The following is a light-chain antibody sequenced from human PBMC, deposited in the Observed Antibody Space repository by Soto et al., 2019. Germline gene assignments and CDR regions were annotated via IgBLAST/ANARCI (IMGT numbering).Light chain of an antibody. J-gene: IGKJ2*01. CDR1: QRVSSSS. CDR3: QQYGSSSYT. V-gene: IGKV3-20*01. CDR2: GAS. Sequence: EIVLTQSPGTLSLSPGEIATLSCRASQRVSSSSLAWYHQKPGQAPWHLLYGASSRATGIPDRFSGSESGTDFTLTISSLAPEDFAVYYCQQYGSSSYTFGQGTKLEIK.